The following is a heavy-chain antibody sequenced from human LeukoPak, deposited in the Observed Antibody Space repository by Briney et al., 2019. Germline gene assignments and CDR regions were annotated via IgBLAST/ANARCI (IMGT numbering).Heavy chain of an antibody. CDR2: INHSGST. CDR1: GGSFSGYY. V-gene: IGHV4-34*01. Sequence: SETLSLTCAVYGGSFSGYYWSWIRQPPGKGLEWIGEINHSGSTNYNPSLKSRVTISVDTSKNQFSLKLSSVTAADTAVYYCARSGGYCSSTSCSAYYYYYMDVWGKGTTVTVSS. D-gene: IGHD2-2*01. J-gene: IGHJ6*03. CDR3: ARSGGYCSSTSCSAYYYYYMDV.